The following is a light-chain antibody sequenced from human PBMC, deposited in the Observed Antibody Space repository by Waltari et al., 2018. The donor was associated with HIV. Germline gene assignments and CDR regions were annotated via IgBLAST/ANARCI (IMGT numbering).Light chain of an antibody. CDR1: QSISSW. V-gene: IGKV1-5*03. J-gene: IGKJ2*01. CDR2: KAS. CDR3: QQYNSYSMYT. Sequence: DIQMTQSHSTLSASVGDRVTITCRASQSISSWLAWYQQKPGKAPKLLIYKASSLESGVPSRFSGSGSGTEFTLTISSLQPDDFATYYCQQYNSYSMYTFGQGTKLEIK.